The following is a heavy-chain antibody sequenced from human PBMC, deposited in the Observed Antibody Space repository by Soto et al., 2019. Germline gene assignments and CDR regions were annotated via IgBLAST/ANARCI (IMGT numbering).Heavy chain of an antibody. Sequence: QVTLKESGPTLVRPAQTLTLTCDFSGFSLSTDDMGVAWIRQPPGIALEWLALIYWDEDKRYSPSLKDRLAISNDTSSNQAVLTITNMDPGDTATYFCTHAGDYDLLTFDHWGPGTLVTVSS. CDR1: GFSLSTDDMG. V-gene: IGHV2-5*02. D-gene: IGHD4-17*01. J-gene: IGHJ4*02. CDR3: THAGDYDLLTFDH. CDR2: IYWDEDK.